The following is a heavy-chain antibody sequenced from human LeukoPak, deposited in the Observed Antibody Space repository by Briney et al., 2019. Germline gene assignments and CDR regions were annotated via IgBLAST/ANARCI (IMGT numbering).Heavy chain of an antibody. Sequence: ASVKVSCKASGYTFIRYYMHWVRQAPGQGLEWMGIINPSGGSTSYAQKFQGRVTMTRDTSTSTVYMELSSLRSEDTAVYYCARDLFLGQAIVGYWGQGTLVTVSS. D-gene: IGHD2-21*01. CDR2: INPSGGST. CDR1: GYTFIRYY. CDR3: ARDLFLGQAIVGY. J-gene: IGHJ4*02. V-gene: IGHV1-46*01.